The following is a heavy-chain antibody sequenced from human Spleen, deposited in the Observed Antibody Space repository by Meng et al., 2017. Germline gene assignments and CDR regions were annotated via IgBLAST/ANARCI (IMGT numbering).Heavy chain of an antibody. CDR2: ITGSGGST. CDR3: AKEWVAGTLFY. D-gene: IGHD6-19*01. CDR1: GFTFSSYA. J-gene: IGHJ4*02. Sequence: VQLVESGGGVVQPGGSLRLSCAASGFTFSSYAMNWVRQAPGKGLEWVSVITGSGGSTNYADSVKGRFTISRDNSKNTLYLQLNSLRAEDTAVYYCAKEWVAGTLFYWGQGTLVTVSS. V-gene: IGHV3-23*04.